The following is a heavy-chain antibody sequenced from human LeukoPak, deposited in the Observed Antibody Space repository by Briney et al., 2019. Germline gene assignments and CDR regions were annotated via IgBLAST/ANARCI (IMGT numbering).Heavy chain of an antibody. Sequence: EASVKVSCKASGYTFTSYDINWVRQATGQGLEWMGWMNPNSGNTGYAQKFQGRVTMTRNTSISTAYMELSSLRSEDTAVYYCARGGSKLRFLEWLPGYGMDVWGQGTTVTVSS. J-gene: IGHJ6*02. CDR3: ARGGSKLRFLEWLPGYGMDV. V-gene: IGHV1-8*01. D-gene: IGHD3-3*01. CDR2: MNPNSGNT. CDR1: GYTFTSYD.